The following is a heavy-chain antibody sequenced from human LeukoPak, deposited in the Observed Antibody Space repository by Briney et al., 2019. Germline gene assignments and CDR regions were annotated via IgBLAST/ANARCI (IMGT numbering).Heavy chain of an antibody. CDR2: ITTGSTYM. Sequence: GGSLRLSCSASGFTFSSYAMNWVRQAPGKGLEWVSSITTGSTYMYYAYSVRGRFTISRDNAKNSLYLQMSSLRADDTAVYYYYYMDVWGKGTMVTVSS. J-gene: IGHJ6*03. V-gene: IGHV3-21*01. CDR1: GFTFSSYA. CDR3: YYMDV.